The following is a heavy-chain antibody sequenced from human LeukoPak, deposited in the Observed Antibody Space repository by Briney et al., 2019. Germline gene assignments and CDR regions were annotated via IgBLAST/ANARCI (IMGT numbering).Heavy chain of an antibody. J-gene: IGHJ4*02. CDR1: GGSISSYY. CDR2: IYYSGST. CDR3: ARGKKTVNLDY. V-gene: IGHV4-59*08. Sequence: SETLSLTCTVSGGSISSYYWSWIRQPPGKGLEWIGYIYYSGSTNYDPSLKSRVTISVDTSKNQFSLKLSSVTAADTAVYYCARGKKTVNLDYWGQGTLVTVSS. D-gene: IGHD4-11*01.